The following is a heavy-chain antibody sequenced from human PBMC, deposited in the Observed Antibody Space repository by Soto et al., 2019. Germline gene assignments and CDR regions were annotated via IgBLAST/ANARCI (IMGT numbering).Heavy chain of an antibody. CDR3: AREGYDSSGLSDYGMDV. J-gene: IGHJ6*02. Sequence: PGGSLRLSCAASGFTFSSYEMNWVRQAPGKGLEWVSYISSSGSTIYYADSVKGRFTISRDNAKNSLYLQMNSLRAEDTAVYYCAREGYDSSGLSDYGMDVWGQGTTVTVSS. CDR1: GFTFSSYE. V-gene: IGHV3-48*03. D-gene: IGHD3-22*01. CDR2: ISSSGSTI.